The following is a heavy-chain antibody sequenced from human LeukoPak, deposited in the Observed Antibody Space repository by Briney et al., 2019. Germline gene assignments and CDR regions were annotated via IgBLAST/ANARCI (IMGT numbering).Heavy chain of an antibody. V-gene: IGHV4-34*01. CDR1: GGSFSGYY. Sequence: SETLSLTCAGYGGSFSGYYWIWIRQPPGKGLEWIGEINHSGSTNYNASLKSRVTISVDTSKNQFSLKLSSVTAADTAVYYCARGQLSSTNCTNGVCLDYWGQGTLVTVSS. D-gene: IGHD2-8*01. CDR3: ARGQLSSTNCTNGVCLDY. CDR2: INHSGST. J-gene: IGHJ4*02.